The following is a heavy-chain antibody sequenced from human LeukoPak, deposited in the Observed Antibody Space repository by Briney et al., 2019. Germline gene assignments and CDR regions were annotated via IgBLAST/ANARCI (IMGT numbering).Heavy chain of an antibody. CDR3: ARGRPRIYIVGATRGPRGYYYGMDV. D-gene: IGHD1-26*01. J-gene: IGHJ6*02. V-gene: IGHV1-8*01. Sequence: GASVNVSCKASGYTFTSYDINWVRQATGQGLEWMRWMNPNSGNTGYAQKFQGRVTMTRNTSISTAYMELSSLRSEDTAVYYCARGRPRIYIVGATRGPRGYYYGMDVWGQGTTVTVSS. CDR2: MNPNSGNT. CDR1: GYTFTSYD.